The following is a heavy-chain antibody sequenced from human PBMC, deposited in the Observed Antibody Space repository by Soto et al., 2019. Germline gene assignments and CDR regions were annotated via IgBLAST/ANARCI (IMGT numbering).Heavy chain of an antibody. CDR2: ISAYNGNT. CDR3: ARDQVGGYYGSGSYYSHFDY. J-gene: IGHJ4*02. Sequence: ASVKVSCKASGYTFTSYGISWVRQAPGQGLEWMGWISAYNGNTNSAQKLQGRVTMTTDTSTSTAYMELRSLRSDDTAVYYCARDQVGGYYGSGSYYSHFDYWGQGTLVTVSS. CDR1: GYTFTSYG. V-gene: IGHV1-18*01. D-gene: IGHD3-10*01.